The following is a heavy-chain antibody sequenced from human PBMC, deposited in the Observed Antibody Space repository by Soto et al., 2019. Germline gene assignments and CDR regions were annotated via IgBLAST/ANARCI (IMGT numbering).Heavy chain of an antibody. D-gene: IGHD3-22*01. CDR1: GGSVTNINYF. CDR2: IYYTGTT. V-gene: IGHV4-39*01. CDR3: ARHEYVSSSYDLLDV. J-gene: IGHJ3*01. Sequence: SETLSLTCSVSGGSVTNINYFWAWIRQSPGRGLEWIANIYYTGTTFYNPSLRSRVSMTIDASKNRFSLNLSSVTASDTALYYCARHEYVSSSYDLLDVWGRGTMVTVSS.